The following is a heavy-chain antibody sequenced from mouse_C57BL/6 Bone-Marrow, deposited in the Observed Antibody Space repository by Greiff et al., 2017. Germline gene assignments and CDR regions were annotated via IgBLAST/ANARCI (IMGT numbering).Heavy chain of an antibody. J-gene: IGHJ2*01. CDR3: ERSIMVTTTNWVNFDY. CDR1: GYSFTGYY. Sequence: EVKLVESGPELVKPGASVKISCKASGYSFTGYYMNWVKQSPEKSLEWIGEINPSTGGTTYNQKFKAKATLTVDKSSSTAYMQLKSLTSEDSAVYYCERSIMVTTTNWVNFDYWGQGTTLTVSS. CDR2: INPSTGGT. V-gene: IGHV1-42*01. D-gene: IGHD2-3*01.